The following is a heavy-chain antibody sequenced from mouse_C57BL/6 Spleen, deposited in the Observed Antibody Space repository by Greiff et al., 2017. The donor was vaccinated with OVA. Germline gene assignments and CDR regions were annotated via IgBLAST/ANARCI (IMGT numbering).Heavy chain of an antibody. D-gene: IGHD2-4*01. CDR3: ARRDDYDGEGDYYAMDY. V-gene: IGHV1-59*01. Sequence: QVQLQQPGAELVRPGTSVKLSCKASGYTFTSYWMHWVKQRPGQGLEWIGVIDPSDSYTNYNQKFKGKATVTVDTSSSTAYMQLSSLTSEDSAVYYCARRDDYDGEGDYYAMDYWGQGTSVTVSS. CDR1: GYTFTSYW. CDR2: IDPSDSYT. J-gene: IGHJ4*01.